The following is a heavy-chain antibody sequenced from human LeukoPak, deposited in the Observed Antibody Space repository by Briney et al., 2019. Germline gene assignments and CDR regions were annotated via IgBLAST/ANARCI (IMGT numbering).Heavy chain of an antibody. Sequence: PGGSLRLSCAASGFTFSSYAMSWVRQAPGKGLEWVSAISGSGGSTYYADSVKGRFTISRDNSKNTLYLQMNSLRAEDTAVYYCAKEGVAVPSNSSSDDLDYWGQGTLVTVSS. D-gene: IGHD6-6*01. CDR2: ISGSGGST. CDR1: GFTFSSYA. V-gene: IGHV3-23*01. J-gene: IGHJ4*02. CDR3: AKEGVAVPSNSSSDDLDY.